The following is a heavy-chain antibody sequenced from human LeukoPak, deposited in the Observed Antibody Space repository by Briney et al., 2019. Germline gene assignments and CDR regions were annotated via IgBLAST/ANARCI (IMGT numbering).Heavy chain of an antibody. CDR3: AREQMGHSGYDELYYFDY. Sequence: SVKVSCKASGGTFSSYAISWVRQAPGQGLEWKGGIIPIFGTANHAQKFQGRVTITADESTSTVYMELSSLRSEDTAVYYCAREQMGHSGYDELYYFDYWGQGTLVTVSS. J-gene: IGHJ4*02. D-gene: IGHD5-12*01. CDR1: GGTFSSYA. CDR2: IIPIFGTA. V-gene: IGHV1-69*01.